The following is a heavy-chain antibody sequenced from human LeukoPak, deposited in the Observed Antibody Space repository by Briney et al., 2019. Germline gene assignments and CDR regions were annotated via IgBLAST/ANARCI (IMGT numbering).Heavy chain of an antibody. CDR1: GLTFSSYS. J-gene: IGHJ4*02. Sequence: PGGSLRLSCAASGLTFSSYSMNWVRQAPGKGLEWGSSISSSSSYIYYADSVNGRFTISRDNAKNSLYLQMNSLRAEDTAVYYCARGGSGWPIDYWGQGTLVTVSS. V-gene: IGHV3-21*01. D-gene: IGHD6-19*01. CDR2: ISSSSSYI. CDR3: ARGGSGWPIDY.